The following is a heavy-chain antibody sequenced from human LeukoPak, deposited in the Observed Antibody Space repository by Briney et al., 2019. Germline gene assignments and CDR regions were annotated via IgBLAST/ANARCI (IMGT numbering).Heavy chain of an antibody. D-gene: IGHD5-24*01. CDR1: GYTFTSYD. CDR2: MNPNSGNT. CDR3: ARVSRWLQFDFDY. Sequence: RASVRVSCKASGYTFTSYDINWVREATGQGLEWMGWMNPNSGNTGYAQKFQGRVTITRNTSISTAYMELSSLRSEDTAVYYCARVSRWLQFDFDYWGQGTLVTVSS. J-gene: IGHJ4*02. V-gene: IGHV1-8*03.